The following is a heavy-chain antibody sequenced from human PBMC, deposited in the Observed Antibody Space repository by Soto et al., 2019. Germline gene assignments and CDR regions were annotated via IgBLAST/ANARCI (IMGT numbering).Heavy chain of an antibody. D-gene: IGHD1-20*01. CDR1: GYTLTELS. CDR2: MNPNSGNT. J-gene: IGHJ6*02. Sequence: ASVKVSCKVSGYTLTELSMHWVRQATGQGLEWMGWMNPNSGNTGFAQRFQGRVTMTRNTSISTAYMQRSSLRSEDTAVYYCAWYSLSGKYYYGMDFWGQGTTVTVSS. CDR3: AWYSLSGKYYYGMDF. V-gene: IGHV1-8*01.